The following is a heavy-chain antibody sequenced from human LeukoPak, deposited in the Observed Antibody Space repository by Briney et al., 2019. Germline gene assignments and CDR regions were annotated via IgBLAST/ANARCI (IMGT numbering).Heavy chain of an antibody. V-gene: IGHV3-33*01. D-gene: IGHD3-10*01. J-gene: IGHJ3*02. CDR1: GFTFSSYG. CDR3: ALGVRGFDAFDI. Sequence: PGRSLRLSCAASGFTFSSYGMHWVRQAPGKGLEWVAVIWYDGSNKYYADSVKGRFTISRDNSKNTLYLQMNGLRAEDTAVYYCALGVRGFDAFDIWGQGTMVTVSS. CDR2: IWYDGSNK.